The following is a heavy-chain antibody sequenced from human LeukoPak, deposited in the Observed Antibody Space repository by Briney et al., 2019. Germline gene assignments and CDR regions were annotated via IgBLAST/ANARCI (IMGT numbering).Heavy chain of an antibody. CDR3: ARDQYYDSKGWFDP. Sequence: ASVKVSCKASGGTFSDYALNWVRQAPGQGLEWMGVFIPILGTANSTQKFQGRVTITADISTNTVYMELRSLRSDDTAVYYCARDQYYDSKGWFDPWGQGTLVTVSS. V-gene: IGHV1-69*10. J-gene: IGHJ5*02. CDR2: FIPILGTA. D-gene: IGHD3-22*01. CDR1: GGTFSDYA.